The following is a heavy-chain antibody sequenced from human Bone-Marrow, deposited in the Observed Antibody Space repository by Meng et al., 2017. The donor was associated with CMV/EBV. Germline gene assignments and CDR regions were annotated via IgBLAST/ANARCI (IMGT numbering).Heavy chain of an antibody. V-gene: IGHV3-30*04. CDR2: ISYDGSDK. Sequence: GESLKISCAASGFTFTTYAMRWVRQAPGKGLEWVAVISYDGSDKYYAGSVKGRFTISRDNSKNTLYLDMNSLRAEDTAVYYCAKDRTVIVVEPVAMCLDVWGQGTTVTVSS. D-gene: IGHD2-2*01. CDR1: GFTFTTYA. J-gene: IGHJ6*02. CDR3: AKDRTVIVVEPVAMCLDV.